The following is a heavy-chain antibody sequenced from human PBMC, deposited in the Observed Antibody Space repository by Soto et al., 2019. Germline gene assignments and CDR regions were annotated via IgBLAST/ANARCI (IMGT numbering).Heavy chain of an antibody. CDR1: GDSISSSFW. CDR3: ARYDFGTCDY. D-gene: IGHD4-17*01. Sequence: QVLLQDSGPGLVKPSGTLSLTCAVSGDSISSSFWWSWVRQPPGKGLEWIGEIYHTESTVYNPSLKSRVTISVDKSKNQFSLNLDSVTAADTAVYYCARYDFGTCDYWGRGILVTVSS. J-gene: IGHJ4*02. V-gene: IGHV4-4*02. CDR2: IYHTEST.